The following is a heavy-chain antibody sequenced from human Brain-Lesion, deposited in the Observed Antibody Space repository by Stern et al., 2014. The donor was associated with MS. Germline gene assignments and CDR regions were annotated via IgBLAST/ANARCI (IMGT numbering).Heavy chain of an antibody. J-gene: IGHJ6*02. CDR3: ARDQRGITIFGVVTDYYYLGMDV. V-gene: IGHV1-2*02. CDR2: INPNNGGT. Sequence: QVQLVESGAEVKKPGASVKVSCKTSGYIFTGYYIHWVRQAPGQGLEWMAWINPNNGGTKYAKKFQGRVTMSRDTSISTAYVELSSLTSDDTAVYYCARDQRGITIFGVVTDYYYLGMDVWGQGTTVTVSS. CDR1: GYIFTGYY. D-gene: IGHD3-3*01.